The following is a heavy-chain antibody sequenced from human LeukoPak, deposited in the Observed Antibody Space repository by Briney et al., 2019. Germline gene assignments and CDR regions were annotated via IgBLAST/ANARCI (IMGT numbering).Heavy chain of an antibody. V-gene: IGHV3-74*01. CDR1: GFTFSSYW. D-gene: IGHD2-2*01. CDR3: ARDIDCSSTSCYSGSSWFGP. CDR2: INTDGSST. Sequence: GGSLRLSCAASGFTFSSYWMHWVRQAPGKGLVWVSRINTDGSSTSYADSVKGRFTISRDNAKNTLYLQMNSLRAEDTAVYYCARDIDCSSTSCYSGSSWFGPWGQGTLVTVSS. J-gene: IGHJ5*02.